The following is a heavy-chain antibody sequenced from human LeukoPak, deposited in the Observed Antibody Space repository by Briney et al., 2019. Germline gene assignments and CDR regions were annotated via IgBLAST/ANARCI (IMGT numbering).Heavy chain of an antibody. CDR1: GFTFSSYA. CDR2: ISGSGGRT. CDR3: AKSPEGYCSGGSCYSGYYYGMDA. D-gene: IGHD2-15*01. V-gene: IGHV3-23*01. J-gene: IGHJ6*02. Sequence: PGGSLRLSCAASGFTFSSYAMSWVRQAPGKGLEWVSAISGSGGRTYYADSVKGRFTISRDNSKNTLYLQMNSLRAEDTAVYYCAKSPEGYCSGGSCYSGYYYGMDAWGQGTTVTVSS.